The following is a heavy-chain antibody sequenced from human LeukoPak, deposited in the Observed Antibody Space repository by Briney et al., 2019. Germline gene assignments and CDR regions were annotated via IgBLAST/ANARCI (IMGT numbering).Heavy chain of an antibody. CDR2: ISDTGGGT. CDR3: AKKVAGSNNCFDP. Sequence: GGSLTLSCAASGFTFRNYDMGWVRQAPGKGLEWVSSISDTGGGTYYADSVRRRLTISRDNSKNTLYLQMNSLRDEDTDFYYCAKKVAGSNNCFDPWGQGTLVTVSS. J-gene: IGHJ5*02. D-gene: IGHD6-19*01. CDR1: GFTFRNYD. V-gene: IGHV3-23*01.